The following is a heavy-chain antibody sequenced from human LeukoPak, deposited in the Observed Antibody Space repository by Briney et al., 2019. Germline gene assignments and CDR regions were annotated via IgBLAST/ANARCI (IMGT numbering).Heavy chain of an antibody. CDR2: ISGSGGST. J-gene: IGHJ4*02. Sequence: GGSLRLSCEASGFSFTSYSMNWVRQAPGKGLEWVSAISGSGGSTYYADSVKGRFTISRDNSKNTLYLQVNSLRAEDTAVYYCAKHYDILTGYPDYWGQGTLVTVSS. CDR3: AKHYDILTGYPDY. V-gene: IGHV3-23*01. D-gene: IGHD3-9*01. CDR1: GFSFTSYS.